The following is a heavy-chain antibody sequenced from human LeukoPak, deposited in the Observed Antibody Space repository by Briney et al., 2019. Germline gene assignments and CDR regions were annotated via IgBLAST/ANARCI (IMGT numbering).Heavy chain of an antibody. CDR2: ISSSSSTI. Sequence: GGSLRLSCAASGFTFSSYSMNWVRQAPGKGLEWVSYISSSSSTIYYADSVKGRFTISRDNAKNSLYLQMNSLRAEDTAVYYCASRVSGWFYWGQGTLVTVSS. CDR1: GFTFSSYS. CDR3: ASRVSGWFY. V-gene: IGHV3-48*04. J-gene: IGHJ4*02. D-gene: IGHD6-19*01.